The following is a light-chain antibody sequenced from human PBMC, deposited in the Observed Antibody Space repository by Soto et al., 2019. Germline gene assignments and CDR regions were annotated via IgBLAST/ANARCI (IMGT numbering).Light chain of an antibody. CDR2: GNN. Sequence: QAVVTQPPSVSGAPGQRVTISCTGSSSNIGAGYDVHWYRQLPGTAPKVLISGNNNRPSGVPDRFSGSKSGTSASLAIAGLQAEDEADYYCQSYDSSLSAWVFGGGTQLTVL. CDR3: QSYDSSLSAWV. J-gene: IGLJ3*02. CDR1: SSNIGAGYD. V-gene: IGLV1-40*01.